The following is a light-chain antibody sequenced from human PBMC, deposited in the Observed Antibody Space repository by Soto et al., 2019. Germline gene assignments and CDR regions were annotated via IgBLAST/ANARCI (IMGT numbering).Light chain of an antibody. J-gene: IGKJ1*01. Sequence: AINLTESPSSLSSSAGVRRSMTRWASEAIRSALGWYQQKPGKVPKLLIYAASILQSGVPSRFSGSGSGTDFTLTISSLQPEDFATYYCLLDFRYFWAFGQGTKVDI. CDR1: EAIRSA. CDR3: LLDFRYFWA. V-gene: IGKV1-6*01. CDR2: AAS.